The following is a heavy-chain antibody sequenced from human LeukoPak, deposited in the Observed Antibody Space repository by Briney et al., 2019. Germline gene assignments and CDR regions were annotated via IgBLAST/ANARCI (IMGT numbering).Heavy chain of an antibody. J-gene: IGHJ5*01. D-gene: IGHD5-18*01. CDR3: VGDFKVTSGWFDF. Sequence: EASVKVSCKASGYTFTDYGISWVRQAPGQGLEWMGWISSYNGDTNYEHTLQDRVTMTTDTSTSTAYMELRSLTADDTGMYYCVGDFKVTSGWFDFWGQGTQVTVSS. CDR1: GYTFTDYG. V-gene: IGHV1-18*01. CDR2: ISSYNGDT.